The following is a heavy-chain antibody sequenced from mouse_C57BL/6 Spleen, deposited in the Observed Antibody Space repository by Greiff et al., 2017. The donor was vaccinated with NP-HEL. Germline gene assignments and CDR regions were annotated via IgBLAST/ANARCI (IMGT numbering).Heavy chain of an antibody. CDR3: ARDRRSDYYGSSYWYFDV. CDR1: GFTFSSYA. CDR2: ISDGGSYT. D-gene: IGHD1-1*01. V-gene: IGHV5-4*01. J-gene: IGHJ1*03. Sequence: EVKLMESGGGLVKPGGSLKLSCAASGFTFSSYAMSWVRQTPEKRLEWVVTISDGGSYTYYPDNVKGRFTISRDNAKNNLYLQMSHLKSEDTAMYYCARDRRSDYYGSSYWYFDVWGTGTTVTVSS.